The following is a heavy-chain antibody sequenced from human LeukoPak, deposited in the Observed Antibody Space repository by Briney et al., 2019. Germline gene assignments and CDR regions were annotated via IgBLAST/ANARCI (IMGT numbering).Heavy chain of an antibody. Sequence: PGRSLRLSCAASGFTFSSYAMHWVRQAPGKGLEWVAVISYDGSNKYYADSVKGRFTTSRDNSKNTLYLQMNSLRAEDTAVYCCARDRTTYYYDSSGSYFDYWGQGTLVTVSS. D-gene: IGHD3-22*01. CDR3: ARDRTTYYYDSSGSYFDY. V-gene: IGHV3-30*01. CDR2: ISYDGSNK. CDR1: GFTFSSYA. J-gene: IGHJ4*02.